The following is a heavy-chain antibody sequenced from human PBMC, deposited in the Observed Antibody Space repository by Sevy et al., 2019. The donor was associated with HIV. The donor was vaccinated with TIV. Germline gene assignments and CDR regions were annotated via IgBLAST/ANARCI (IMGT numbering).Heavy chain of an antibody. Sequence: ASVKVSCKASGGTFSSYAISWVRQAPGQGLEWMGGIIPIFGTANYAQKFQGRVTITADESTSTAYMELSSLRSEDTAVYYCAGVPKLAVVAATPFDYYYAMDVWGQGTTVTVSS. CDR3: AGVPKLAVVAATPFDYYYAMDV. V-gene: IGHV1-69*13. CDR1: GGTFSSYA. J-gene: IGHJ6*02. CDR2: IIPIFGTA. D-gene: IGHD2-15*01.